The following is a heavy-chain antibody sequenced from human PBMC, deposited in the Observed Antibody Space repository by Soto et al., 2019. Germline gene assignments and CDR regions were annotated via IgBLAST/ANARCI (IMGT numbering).Heavy chain of an antibody. V-gene: IGHV6-1*01. CDR3: AREEQLVGDYYYYYGMDV. Sequence: SQTLSLTCAISVDIVSSNSAAWNCIRQSPSRGLEWLGRTYYRSKWYNDYAVSVKSRITINPDTSKNQFSLQLNSVTPEDTAVYYCAREEQLVGDYYYYYGMDVWGQGTTVTVSS. J-gene: IGHJ6*02. CDR1: VDIVSSNSAA. D-gene: IGHD6-6*01. CDR2: TYYRSKWYN.